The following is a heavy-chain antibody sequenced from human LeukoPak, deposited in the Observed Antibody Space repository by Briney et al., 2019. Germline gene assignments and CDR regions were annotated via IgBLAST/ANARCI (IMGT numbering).Heavy chain of an antibody. Sequence: ASVKVSCKASGYTFTDYYMHWVRQAPGQGFEWVGWINPNDGDTNYAQKFQGRVTMTRDTSISTAHMEVSRLRSDDTAVYYCARANFLYCSSSTCLFDYWGQGTLVTVSS. CDR1: GYTFTDYY. CDR3: ARANFLYCSSSTCLFDY. D-gene: IGHD2-2*01. J-gene: IGHJ4*02. CDR2: INPNDGDT. V-gene: IGHV1-2*02.